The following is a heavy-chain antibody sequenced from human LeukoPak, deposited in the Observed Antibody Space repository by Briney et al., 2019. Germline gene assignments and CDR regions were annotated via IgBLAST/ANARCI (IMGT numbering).Heavy chain of an antibody. V-gene: IGHV3-23*01. CDR2: ISGGGVTT. D-gene: IGHD3-16*01. CDR3: ARNQQLGGHSYYYYGMDV. J-gene: IGHJ6*02. CDR1: GFTSIAYA. Sequence: GGSLRLSCVGSGFTSIAYALTWARQAPGKGLEWVSGISGGGVTTYYADSVKGRFTISRDNSKNTLYLQMNSLRADDTAIYYCARNQQLGGHSYYYYGMDVWGQGTTVTASS.